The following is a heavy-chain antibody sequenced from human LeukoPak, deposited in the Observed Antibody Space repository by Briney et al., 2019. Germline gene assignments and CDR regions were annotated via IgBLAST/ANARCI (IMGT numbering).Heavy chain of an antibody. V-gene: IGHV3-48*03. D-gene: IGHD3-22*01. J-gene: IGHJ4*02. Sequence: GGSLRLSCAASGFTFSSYEMNWVRQAPGKGLEWVSYISSSGSTIYYADSVKGRFTISRDNAKNSLYLQTNSLRAEDTAVYYCARVEYYYDSSGSSGDYWGQGTLVTVSS. CDR2: ISSSGSTI. CDR3: ARVEYYYDSSGSSGDY. CDR1: GFTFSSYE.